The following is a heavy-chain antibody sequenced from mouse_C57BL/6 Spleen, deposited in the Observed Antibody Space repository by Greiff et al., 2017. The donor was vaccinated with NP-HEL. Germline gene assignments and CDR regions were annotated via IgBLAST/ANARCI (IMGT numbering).Heavy chain of an antibody. CDR1: GYTFTSYW. J-gene: IGHJ2*01. Sequence: QVQLQQPGAELVKPGASVKLSCKASGYTFTSYWMQWVKQRPGQGLEWIGEIDPSDSYTNYNQKFKGKATLTVDTSSSTAYMQLSSLTSEDSAVYYCAPNYYGSSYYWGQGTTLTVSS. D-gene: IGHD1-1*01. CDR2: IDPSDSYT. CDR3: APNYYGSSYY. V-gene: IGHV1-50*01.